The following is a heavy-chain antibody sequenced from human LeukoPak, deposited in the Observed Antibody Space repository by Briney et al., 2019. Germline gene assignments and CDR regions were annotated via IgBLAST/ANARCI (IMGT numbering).Heavy chain of an antibody. CDR1: GFTFSNAW. CDR3: ARRSGSSYGHFDY. V-gene: IGHV3-23*01. CDR2: ITDSGDYT. Sequence: PGGSLRLSCAASGFTFSNAWMSWVRQAPGKGLEWVSAITDSGDYTNYADSVKGRFTISRDNSQNTLYLQMNSLRAEDTALYYCARRSGSSYGHFDYWGQGTLVTVSS. J-gene: IGHJ4*02. D-gene: IGHD1-26*01.